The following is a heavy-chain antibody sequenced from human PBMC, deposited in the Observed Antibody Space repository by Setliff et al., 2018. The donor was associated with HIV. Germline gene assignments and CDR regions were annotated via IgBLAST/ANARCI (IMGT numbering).Heavy chain of an antibody. D-gene: IGHD2-21*01. J-gene: IGHJ2*01. CDR2: IYYSGST. CDR1: GGSISSHY. Sequence: TSETLSLTCTVSGGSISSHYWSWIRQPPGKGLEWIGYIYYSGSTNYNPSLKSRVTISVDTSKNQFSLKLSSVTAADTAVYYCARSISAVVIARYWYFDLWGRGTLVTVSS. CDR3: ARSISAVVIARYWYFDL. V-gene: IGHV4-59*11.